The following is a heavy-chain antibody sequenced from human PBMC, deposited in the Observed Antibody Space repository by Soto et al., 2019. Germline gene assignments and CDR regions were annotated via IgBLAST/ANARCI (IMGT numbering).Heavy chain of an antibody. CDR2: IIAYNGNT. CDR1: GYTFTSYG. CDR3: LRVVEQKLTLLYYYMEV. D-gene: IGHD6-13*01. Sequence: QVQLVQSGAEVKKPGASVKVSCKASGYTFTSYGISWVRQSPGQGLEWMGWIIAYNGNTNYGQTLQGRVTMTTDTSTNTAYMGLRSLRSDETAVYYCLRVVEQKLTLLYYYMEVWVKGTPVTVSS. J-gene: IGHJ6*03. V-gene: IGHV1-18*01.